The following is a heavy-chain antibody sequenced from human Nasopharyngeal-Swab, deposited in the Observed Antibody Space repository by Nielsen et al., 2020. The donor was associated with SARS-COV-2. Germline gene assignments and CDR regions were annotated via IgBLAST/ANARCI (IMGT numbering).Heavy chain of an antibody. J-gene: IGHJ6*03. D-gene: IGHD2-8*01. CDR2: IYHSGST. V-gene: IGHV4-38-2*02. CDR3: ARVLYNYYYYYYMDV. Sequence: VRQMPGKGLEWIGSIYHSGSTYYNPSLKSRVTISVDTSKNQFSLKLSSVTAADTAVYYCARVLYNYYYYYYMDVWGKGTTVTVSS.